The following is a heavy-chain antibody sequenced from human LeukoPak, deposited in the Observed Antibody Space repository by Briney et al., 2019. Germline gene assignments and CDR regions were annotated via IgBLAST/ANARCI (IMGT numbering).Heavy chain of an antibody. J-gene: IGHJ4*02. CDR3: ARGTTVTPLGY. Sequence: PSETLSLTCTVSGGSISSYYWSWIRQPPGKGLEWIGYIYYSGSTNYNPSLKSRVTISVDTSKNQFSLKLSSVTAADTAVYYCARGTTVTPLGYWGQGTLVTDSS. D-gene: IGHD4-17*01. V-gene: IGHV4-59*01. CDR2: IYYSGST. CDR1: GGSISSYY.